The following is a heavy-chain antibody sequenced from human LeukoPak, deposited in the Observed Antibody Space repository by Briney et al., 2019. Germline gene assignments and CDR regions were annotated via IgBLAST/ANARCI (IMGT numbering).Heavy chain of an antibody. CDR1: GFTFSNYA. J-gene: IGHJ4*02. V-gene: IGHV3-23*01. CDR2: ISAFGGST. Sequence: GGSLRLSCADSGFTFSNYAMSWVRQAPGKGLEWVSGISAFGGSTYYADTVKGRFTISRDNSKNILYLQMNSLRAEDTAVYYCAKWIQLSYFDYWGQGTLVTDCS. CDR3: AKWIQLSYFDY. D-gene: IGHD5-18*01.